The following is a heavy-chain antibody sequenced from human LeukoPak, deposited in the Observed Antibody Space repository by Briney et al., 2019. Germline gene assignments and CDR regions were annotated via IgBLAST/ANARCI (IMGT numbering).Heavy chain of an antibody. V-gene: IGHV6-1*01. Sequence: SQTLSLTCAISGDSLSANSVAWNWTRQSPSRGLEWLGRTYYRSKWNYDYAVSVKSRITINPDTSKNQFSLQLNSVTPDDTALYYCARGKYSGFDLWGQGTMVTVSS. J-gene: IGHJ3*01. CDR2: TYYRSKWNY. D-gene: IGHD2-15*01. CDR1: GDSLSANSVA. CDR3: ARGKYSGFDL.